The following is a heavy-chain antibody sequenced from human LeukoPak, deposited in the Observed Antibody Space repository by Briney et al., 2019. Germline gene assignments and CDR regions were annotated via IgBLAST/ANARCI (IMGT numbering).Heavy chain of an antibody. D-gene: IGHD4-17*01. V-gene: IGHV3-20*04. CDR2: INWNGGGT. CDR3: ARDRTTVTTFDY. J-gene: IGHJ4*02. CDR1: GFTFDDYG. Sequence: GGSLRLSCAASGFTFDDYGMSWVRQAPGTGLEWVSGINWNGGGTGYVDSVKGRFTISRDNAKNSLYLQMNTLRAEDTAVYYCARDRTTVTTFDYWGQGTLVTVSS.